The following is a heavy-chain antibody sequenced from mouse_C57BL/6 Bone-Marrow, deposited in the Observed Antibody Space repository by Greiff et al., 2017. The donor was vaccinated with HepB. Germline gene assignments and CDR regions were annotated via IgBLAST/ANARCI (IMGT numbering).Heavy chain of an antibody. V-gene: IGHV7-3*01. CDR3: ARYAYGSLDY. CDR1: GFTFTDYY. J-gene: IGHJ2*01. D-gene: IGHD1-1*01. CDR2: IRNKANGYKT. Sequence: EVMLVESGGGLVQPGGSLSLSCAASGFTFTDYYMSWVRQPPGKALEWLGFIRNKANGYKTEYSASVKGRFTISRDNSKSILYLQMNALRSEDSATYCYARYAYGSLDYWGQGTTLTVSS.